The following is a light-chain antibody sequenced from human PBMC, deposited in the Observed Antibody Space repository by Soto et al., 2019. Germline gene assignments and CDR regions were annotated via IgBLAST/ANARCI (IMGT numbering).Light chain of an antibody. CDR1: QSISSY. J-gene: IGKJ1*01. CDR3: QQSYSTLSWT. CDR2: AAS. Sequence: DIQMTQSPSSLSASVGDRLPITCRASQSISSYLNWYQQKPGKATKLLIYAASSLQSGVPSRFSGSGSGTDFTLTISSLQPEDFATYYCQQSYSTLSWTFGQGTKVDIK. V-gene: IGKV1-39*01.